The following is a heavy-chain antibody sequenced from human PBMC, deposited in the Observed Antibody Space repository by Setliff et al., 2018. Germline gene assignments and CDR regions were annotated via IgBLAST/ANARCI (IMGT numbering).Heavy chain of an antibody. Sequence: LSLTCSVSGGSINRDYWNWIRQPPGKGLEWIGYIHYSGNTNYNPSLKSRVTISVDTSNNQFSLNLRSVTAADTAIYYCARRVNYYDSSGYYYSWFYFDYWGQGTLVTVSS. CDR2: IHYSGNT. CDR1: GGSINRDY. CDR3: ARRVNYYDSSGYYYSWFYFDY. V-gene: IGHV4-59*08. J-gene: IGHJ4*02. D-gene: IGHD3-22*01.